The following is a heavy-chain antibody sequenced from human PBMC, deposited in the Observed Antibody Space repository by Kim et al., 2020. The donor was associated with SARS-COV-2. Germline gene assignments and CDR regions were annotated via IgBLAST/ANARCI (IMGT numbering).Heavy chain of an antibody. Sequence: SETLSLTCTVSGGSISSSSYYWGWIRQPPGKGLEWIGSIYYSGSTYYNPSLKSRVTISVDTSKNQFSLKLSSVTAADTAVYYCARLRGFAKDYYYGMDVWGQGTTVTVSS. J-gene: IGHJ6*02. CDR3: ARLRGFAKDYYYGMDV. V-gene: IGHV4-39*01. D-gene: IGHD3-3*01. CDR1: GGSISSSSYY. CDR2: IYYSGST.